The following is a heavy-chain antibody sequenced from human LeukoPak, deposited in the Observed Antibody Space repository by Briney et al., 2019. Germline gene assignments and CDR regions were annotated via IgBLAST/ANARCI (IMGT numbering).Heavy chain of an antibody. CDR2: INPSGGST. CDR1: GYTFTSYY. D-gene: IGHD3-10*01. J-gene: IGHJ4*02. Sequence: ASVKVSCKASGYTFTSYYMHWVRQAPGQGLEWMGIINPSGGSTSYAQKFQGRVTMTRDMSTSTVYMELSSLRSEDTAVYYCARGGTMVRGVRIYFDYRGQGTLVTVSS. CDR3: ARGGTMVRGVRIYFDY. V-gene: IGHV1-46*01.